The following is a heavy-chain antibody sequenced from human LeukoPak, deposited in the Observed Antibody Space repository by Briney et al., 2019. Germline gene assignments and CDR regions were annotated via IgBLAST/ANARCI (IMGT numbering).Heavy chain of an antibody. Sequence: GGSLRLSCAASGFTFNISAMSWVRQAPGKGLECVSAITNNGGYTYYADSAQGRFTIPRDNSKSTLRLQMNSLRAEDTAVFSCAKQLGYCSDGSCYFPYWGQGTLVTVSS. CDR3: AKQLGYCSDGSCYFPY. D-gene: IGHD2-15*01. V-gene: IGHV3-23*01. CDR2: ITNNGGYT. J-gene: IGHJ4*02. CDR1: GFTFNISA.